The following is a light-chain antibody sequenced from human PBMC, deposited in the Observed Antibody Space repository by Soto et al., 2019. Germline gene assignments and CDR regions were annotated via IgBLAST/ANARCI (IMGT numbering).Light chain of an antibody. CDR1: KLGDKY. V-gene: IGLV3-1*01. J-gene: IGLJ1*01. CDR3: QAWDSSTAFYV. CDR2: QDN. Sequence: SYELTQPPSVSVSPGQPASITCSGDKLGDKYTCWFQQKPGQSPVVVIYQDNKRPSGIPERFSGSNSGNTATLTISGTQAMDEADYYCQAWDSSTAFYVFGTGTKLTVL.